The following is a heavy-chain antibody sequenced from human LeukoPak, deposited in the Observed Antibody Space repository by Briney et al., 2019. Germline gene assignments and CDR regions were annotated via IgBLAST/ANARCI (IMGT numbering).Heavy chain of an antibody. J-gene: IGHJ4*02. CDR1: GYTFTIYG. V-gene: IGHV1-18*01. D-gene: IGHD2-8*02. CDR2: ISAYNGNT. Sequence: ASVKVSCTASGYTFTIYGISWVRQAPGQGLEWMGWISAYNGNTNYAQKLQGRVTMTTDTSTSTAYMELRSLRSDDTAVYYCARDGDRGVWFDYWGQGTLVTVSS. CDR3: ARDGDRGVWFDY.